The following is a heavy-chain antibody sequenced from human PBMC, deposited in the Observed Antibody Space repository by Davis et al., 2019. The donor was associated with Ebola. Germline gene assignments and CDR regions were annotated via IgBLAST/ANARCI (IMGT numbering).Heavy chain of an antibody. CDR1: GFTFSSYS. CDR3: ARALAVAGNVSPWG. D-gene: IGHD6-19*01. V-gene: IGHV3-21*01. CDR2: ISSSSSYI. J-gene: IGHJ4*02. Sequence: PGGSLGLSCAASGFTFSSYSMNWVRQAPGKGLEWVSSISSSSSYIYYADSVKGRFTISRDNAKNSLYLQMNSLRAEDTAVYYCARALAVAGNVSPWGWGQGTLVTVSS.